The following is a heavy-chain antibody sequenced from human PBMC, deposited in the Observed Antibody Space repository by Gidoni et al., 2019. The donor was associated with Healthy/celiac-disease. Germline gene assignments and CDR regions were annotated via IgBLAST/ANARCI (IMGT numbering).Heavy chain of an antibody. D-gene: IGHD2-2*01. Sequence: QVQLVQSGAEVKKPGSSVKVSCKASGGTFSSYAISWVRQAPGQGLEWMGGIIPIFGTANYAQKFQGRVTITADESTSTAYMELSSLRSEDTAVYYCARDNAVVPAAIMGWFDPWGQGTLVTVSS. V-gene: IGHV1-69*01. CDR1: GGTFSSYA. J-gene: IGHJ5*02. CDR2: IIPIFGTA. CDR3: ARDNAVVPAAIMGWFDP.